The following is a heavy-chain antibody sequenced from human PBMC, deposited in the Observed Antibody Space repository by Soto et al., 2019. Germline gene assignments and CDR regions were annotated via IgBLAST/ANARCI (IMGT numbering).Heavy chain of an antibody. D-gene: IGHD3-10*01. CDR3: ARGRGYRNYYGSGNYYYMDV. Sequence: SETLSLTCAVYGGSFSGYYWSWIRQPPGKGLEWIGEINHSGSTNYNPSLKSRVTISVDTSKNQFSLKLSSVTAADTAVYYCARGRGYRNYYGSGNYYYMDVWGKGTTVTVSS. CDR2: INHSGST. J-gene: IGHJ6*03. V-gene: IGHV4-34*01. CDR1: GGSFSGYY.